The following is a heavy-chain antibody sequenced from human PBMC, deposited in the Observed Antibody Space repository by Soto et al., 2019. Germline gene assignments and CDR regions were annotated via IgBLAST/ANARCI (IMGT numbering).Heavy chain of an antibody. CDR1: VFTFSSYW. D-gene: IGHD1-1*01. J-gene: IGHJ6*03. Sequence: EVQLVESGGGLVQPGGPLRLSCAASVFTFSSYWMHCVRQAPGKWLVWVSRINSDGTTTTYADSVKGRFTISRDNAKNTLYVQMNSLRAEDPAVYYCARVGTGYDYKDACGKGTTISVSS. V-gene: IGHV3-74*01. CDR3: ARVGTGYDYKDA. CDR2: INSDGTTT.